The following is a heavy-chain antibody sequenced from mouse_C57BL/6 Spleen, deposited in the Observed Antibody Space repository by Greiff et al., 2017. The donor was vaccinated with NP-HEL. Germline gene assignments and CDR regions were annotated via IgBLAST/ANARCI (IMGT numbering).Heavy chain of an antibody. V-gene: IGHV1-69*01. Sequence: QVQLQQSGAELVMPGASVKLSCKASGYTFTSYWMHWVKQRPGQGLEWIGEIDPSDSYTNYNQKFKGKSTLTVDKSSSTAYMQLSSLTSEDSAVYYCARSEALYYFDYWGQGTTLTVSS. CDR1: GYTFTSYW. J-gene: IGHJ2*01. CDR3: ARSEALYYFDY. CDR2: IDPSDSYT.